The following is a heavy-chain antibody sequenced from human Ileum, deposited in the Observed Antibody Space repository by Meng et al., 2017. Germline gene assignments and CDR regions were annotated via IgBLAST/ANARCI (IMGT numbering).Heavy chain of an antibody. CDR2: GST. J-gene: IGHJ4*02. Sequence: VQRLEWGPGRGSPSETLSPTCTVSGASVRSNTDGWGWIRQPPGKGLEWIGYGSTNHNPSLKSRVTISVDTSKNQFFLTLNSVTAADTAIYYCARDHWGSLDYWGQGILVTVSS. CDR3: ARDHWGSLDY. CDR1: GASVRSNTDG. D-gene: IGHD7-27*01. V-gene: IGHV4-61*01.